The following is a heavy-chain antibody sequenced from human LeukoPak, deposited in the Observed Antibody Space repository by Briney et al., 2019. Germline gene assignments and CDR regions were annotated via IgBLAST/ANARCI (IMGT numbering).Heavy chain of an antibody. CDR3: ASPGDFWSGYYQYYYYGMDV. V-gene: IGHV1-69*01. CDR1: GGTFSSYA. CDR2: IIPIFGTA. J-gene: IGHJ6*02. Sequence: SVKVSCKASGGTFSSYAISWVRQAPGQGLEWMGGIIPIFGTANYAQKFQGRVTITADESTSTAYMELSSLKSEDTAVYYCASPGDFWSGYYQYYYYGMDVWGQGTTVTASS. D-gene: IGHD3-3*01.